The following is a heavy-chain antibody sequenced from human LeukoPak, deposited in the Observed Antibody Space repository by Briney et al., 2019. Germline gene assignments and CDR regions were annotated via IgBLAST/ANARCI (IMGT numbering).Heavy chain of an antibody. J-gene: IGHJ4*02. CDR2: IYYSGST. CDR1: GGSISSYY. CDR3: AAGGGYCSSTSCYAFDY. Sequence: SETLSLTCTVSGGSISSYYWSWIRQPPGKGLEWIGYIYYSGSTNYNPSLKSRVTISVDTSKNQFSLKLNSVTAADTAVYYCAAGGGYCSSTSCYAFDYWGQGTLVTVSS. D-gene: IGHD2-2*01. V-gene: IGHV4-59*01.